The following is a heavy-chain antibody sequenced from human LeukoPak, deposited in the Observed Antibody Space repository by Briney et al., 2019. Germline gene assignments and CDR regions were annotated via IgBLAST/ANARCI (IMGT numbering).Heavy chain of an antibody. V-gene: IGHV3-9*03. J-gene: IGHJ4*02. D-gene: IGHD6-6*01. CDR3: AKSPYSSSTETYFDY. CDR2: ISWNSGSI. Sequence: GGSLRLSCAASGFTFDDYAMHWVRQAPGKGLEWVSGISWNSGSIGYAGSVTGRFTISRDNAKNSLYLQMNSLRAEDMALYYCAKSPYSSSTETYFDYWGQGTLVTVSS. CDR1: GFTFDDYA.